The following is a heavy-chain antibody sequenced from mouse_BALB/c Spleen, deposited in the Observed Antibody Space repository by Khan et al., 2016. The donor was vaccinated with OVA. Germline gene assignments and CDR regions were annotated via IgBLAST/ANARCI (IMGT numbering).Heavy chain of an antibody. CDR2: ISPGSGDT. CDR3: ARRNYFGYTFAY. D-gene: IGHD1-2*01. CDR1: GNSFTDSY. V-gene: IGHV1-77*01. Sequence: QVQLQQSGAELARPGASVKLSCKASGNSFTDSYINWVKQRTGQGLEWIGEISPGSGDTYYNEKFRGKAKLTADKSSSTAYMQLSSLTSEASAVYFCARRNYFGYTFAYWGQGTLVTVSA. J-gene: IGHJ3*01.